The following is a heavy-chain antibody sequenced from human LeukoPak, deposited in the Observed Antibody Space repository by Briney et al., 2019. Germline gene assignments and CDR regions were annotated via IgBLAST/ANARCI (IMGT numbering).Heavy chain of an antibody. V-gene: IGHV3-30*18. CDR1: GFTFSSYG. J-gene: IGHJ4*02. CDR3: AKDGNYYDSSGYYYYFDY. CDR2: ISYDGSNK. D-gene: IGHD3-22*01. Sequence: PGGSLRLSCAVSGFTFSSYGMHWVRQAPGKGLEWVAVISYDGSNKYYADSVKGRFTISRDNSKNTLYLQMNSLRAEDTAVYYCAKDGNYYDSSGYYYYFDYWGQGTLVTVSS.